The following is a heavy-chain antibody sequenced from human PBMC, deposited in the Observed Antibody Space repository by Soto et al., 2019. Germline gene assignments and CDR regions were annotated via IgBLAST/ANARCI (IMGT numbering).Heavy chain of an antibody. CDR3: AREPGQNYYYGMDV. Sequence: SQPLLINCAISGDSVSSNSAAWNWIRQSPSRGLEWLGRTYYRSKWYNDYAVSVKSRITINPDTSKNQFSLQLNSVTPEDTPVYYCAREPGQNYYYGMDVWGQGTTVTVSS. J-gene: IGHJ6*02. CDR1: GDSVSSNSAA. CDR2: TYYRSKWYN. V-gene: IGHV6-1*01.